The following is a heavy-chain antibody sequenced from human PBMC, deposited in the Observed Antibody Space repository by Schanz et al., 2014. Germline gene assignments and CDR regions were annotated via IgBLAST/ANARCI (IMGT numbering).Heavy chain of an antibody. CDR1: GYSIGGYY. Sequence: QEQLVQSGAEVKTPGDSVKVSCKASGYSIGGYYMHWVRQAPGVGPEWMGRINPNTGGTQYAQKFQGRVTMTTAKSISTAYMEMSRLISDDTAVYYCAREMLDIVATMDDDAFDIWGQGTMVTVSS. V-gene: IGHV1-2*06. CDR2: INPNTGGT. D-gene: IGHD5-12*01. J-gene: IGHJ3*02. CDR3: AREMLDIVATMDDDAFDI.